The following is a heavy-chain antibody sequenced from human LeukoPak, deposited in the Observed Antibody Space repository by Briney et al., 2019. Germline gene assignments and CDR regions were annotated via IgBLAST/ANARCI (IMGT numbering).Heavy chain of an antibody. CDR1: GGSFSGYY. D-gene: IGHD2-15*01. CDR3: ARSVGRYFDY. J-gene: IGHJ4*02. V-gene: IGHV4-34*01. CDR2: INHSGST. Sequence: SETLSLTCAVYGGSFSGYYWSWIRLPPGKGLEWIGEINHSGSTNYNPSLKSRVTISVDTSKNQFSLKLSSVTAADTAVYYCARSVGRYFDYWGQGTLVTVSS.